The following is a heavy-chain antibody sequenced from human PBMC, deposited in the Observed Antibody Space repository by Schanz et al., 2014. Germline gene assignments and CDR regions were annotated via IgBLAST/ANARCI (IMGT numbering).Heavy chain of an antibody. CDR1: GGTFSSYA. J-gene: IGHJ5*02. D-gene: IGHD2-2*01. V-gene: IGHV1-69*04. CDR2: IIPVLGTV. Sequence: QVQLVQSGAEVKKPGSSVKVSCKASGGTFSSYAISWVRQAPGHGPEWVGRIIPVLGTVNYAQRFQGRTTISADTPTTTAYLQLDSLRSDDTAVYYCARDGNQPLDAWGQGTLVTVSS. CDR3: ARDGNQPLDA.